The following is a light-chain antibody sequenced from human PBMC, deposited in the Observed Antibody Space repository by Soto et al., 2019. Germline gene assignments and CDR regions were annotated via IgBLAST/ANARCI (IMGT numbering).Light chain of an antibody. Sequence: DIQMTQSPSSLSASVGDRVTITCRASQSISSYLNWYQQKQVKAPKLLIYAASSLQSGVPSRFSGSGSGTDFTLTLSSLQPEDFATYYCQQSYSTPPITFGQGTRLEIK. CDR2: AAS. CDR1: QSISSY. CDR3: QQSYSTPPIT. V-gene: IGKV1-39*01. J-gene: IGKJ5*01.